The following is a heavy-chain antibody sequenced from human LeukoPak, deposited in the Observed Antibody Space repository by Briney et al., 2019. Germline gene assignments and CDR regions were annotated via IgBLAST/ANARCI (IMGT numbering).Heavy chain of an antibody. J-gene: IGHJ4*02. CDR3: ARVSLVRGAPDYYFDY. CDR2: IHYSGSA. Sequence: PSETLSLTCPVSGGSISSYYWSWIRQPPGKGLEWIGYIHYSGSAYYNPSLKSRVSISVDMSMNQFSLKLSSVTAADTAVYYCARVSLVRGAPDYYFDYWGQGTLVTVSS. CDR1: GGSISSYY. D-gene: IGHD3-10*01. V-gene: IGHV4-59*12.